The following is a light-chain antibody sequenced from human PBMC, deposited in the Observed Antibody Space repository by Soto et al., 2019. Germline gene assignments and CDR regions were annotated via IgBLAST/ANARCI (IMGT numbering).Light chain of an antibody. CDR1: QTIGSW. CDR2: DAS. J-gene: IGKJ4*01. Sequence: DIQMTQSPSTLSASVGDRVTITCRASQTIGSWLAWYQQKPGTAPKFLIFDASTLESGVPSRFSGSGSGTEFTLTIDSLQPDDFATYYCQQYDDYPLTFGGGTKVKIK. CDR3: QQYDDYPLT. V-gene: IGKV1-5*01.